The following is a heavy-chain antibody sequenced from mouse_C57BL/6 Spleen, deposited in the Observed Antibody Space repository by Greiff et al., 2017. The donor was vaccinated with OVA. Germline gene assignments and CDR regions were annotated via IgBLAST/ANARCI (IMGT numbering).Heavy chain of an antibody. V-gene: IGHV1-81*01. Sequence: VKLMESGAELARPGASVKLSCKASGYTFTSYGISWVKQRTGQGLEWIGEIYPRSGNTYYNEKFKGKATLTADKSSSTAYMELRSLTSEDSAVYFCASYYYGSSVAWFAYWGQGTLVTVSA. CDR2: IYPRSGNT. CDR3: ASYYYGSSVAWFAY. J-gene: IGHJ3*01. D-gene: IGHD1-1*01. CDR1: GYTFTSYG.